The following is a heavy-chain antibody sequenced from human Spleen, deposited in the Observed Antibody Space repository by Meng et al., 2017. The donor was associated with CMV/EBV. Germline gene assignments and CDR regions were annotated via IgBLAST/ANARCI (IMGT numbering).Heavy chain of an antibody. CDR1: GGSYSGFY. CDR2: IYSGGSI. Sequence: ETLSLTCAVYGGSYSGFYWSWIRQAPGKGLEWVSVIYSGGSIYYADSVKGRFTISRDNSKNTLYLQMNSLRAEDTAVYYCARDETRGMDVWGQGTTVTVSS. V-gene: IGHV3-53*05. CDR3: ARDETRGMDV. J-gene: IGHJ6*02.